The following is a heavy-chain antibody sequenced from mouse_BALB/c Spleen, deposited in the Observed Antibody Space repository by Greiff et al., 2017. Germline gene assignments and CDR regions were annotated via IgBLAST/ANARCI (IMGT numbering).Heavy chain of an antibody. Sequence: QVQLKQSGPGLVAPSQCLSISCTASGFSLTSYGVPWVRPPPGQGLEWLGVIWAGGSTNYNSALMSRLSISKDNSKSQVFLKMNSLQTDDTAMYYCARAYRYDGGFAYWGQGTLVTVSA. V-gene: IGHV2-9*02. CDR1: GFSLTSYG. J-gene: IGHJ3*01. D-gene: IGHD2-14*01. CDR3: ARAYRYDGGFAY. CDR2: IWAGGST.